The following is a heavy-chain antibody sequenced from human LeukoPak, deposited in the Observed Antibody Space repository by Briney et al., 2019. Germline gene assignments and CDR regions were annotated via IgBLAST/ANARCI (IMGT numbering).Heavy chain of an antibody. V-gene: IGHV7-4-1*02. CDR2: TNTNTGNP. Sequence: ASVKVSCKASGYTFTSYAMNWVRQAPGQGLEWMGWTNTNTGNPTYAQGFTGRFVFSLDTSVSTAYLQISSLKAEDSAVYYCAKQGPGYCSSTSCYGVDYWGQGTLVTVSS. CDR1: GYTFTSYA. J-gene: IGHJ4*02. CDR3: AKQGPGYCSSTSCYGVDY. D-gene: IGHD2-2*01.